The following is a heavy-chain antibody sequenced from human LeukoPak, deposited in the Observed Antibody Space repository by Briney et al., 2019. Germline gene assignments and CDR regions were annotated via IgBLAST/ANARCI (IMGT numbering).Heavy chain of an antibody. CDR2: IYNSGST. CDR3: ATEYCASSSCRFDS. J-gene: IGHJ4*02. CDR1: GGSISNYY. V-gene: IGHV4-59*01. D-gene: IGHD2-2*01. Sequence: TETLSLTCSVSGGSISNYYCSWIRQSPGKGPEWIGYIYNSGSTNYNPSLKSRVTISLDTSKKQFSLKLTSVTAADTAIYYCATEYCASSSCRFDSWGQGTLVTVSS.